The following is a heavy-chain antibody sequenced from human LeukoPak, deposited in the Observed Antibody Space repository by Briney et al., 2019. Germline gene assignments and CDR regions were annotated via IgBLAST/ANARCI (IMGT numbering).Heavy chain of an antibody. CDR3: ARVGPSVPSGYTKPSYYYYYYYMDV. CDR2: IYYSGYT. CDR1: GGSITSSNYY. Sequence: PSGTLSLTCTVSGGSITSSNYYWGWIRQPPGKGLEWIVSIYYSGYTYYNPSLKSRLTISVDTSKNQFSLKLSSVTAADTAVYYCARVGPSVPSGYTKPSYYYYYYYMDVWGKGTTVTVSS. J-gene: IGHJ6*03. D-gene: IGHD3-3*01. V-gene: IGHV4-39*01.